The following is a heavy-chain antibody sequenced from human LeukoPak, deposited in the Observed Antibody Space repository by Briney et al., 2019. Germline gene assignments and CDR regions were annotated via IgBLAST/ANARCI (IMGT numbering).Heavy chain of an antibody. CDR3: AKDEVSILEWSMVGY. V-gene: IGHV1-46*01. J-gene: IGHJ4*02. CDR2: INPSGGST. D-gene: IGHD3-3*01. Sequence: ASVKVSCKASGYTSTSYYMHWVRQAPGQGLEWMGIINPSGGSTSYAQKFQGRVTMTRDTSTSTVYMELNSLRPEDTAVYYCAKDEVSILEWSMVGYWGQGTLVTVSS. CDR1: GYTSTSYY.